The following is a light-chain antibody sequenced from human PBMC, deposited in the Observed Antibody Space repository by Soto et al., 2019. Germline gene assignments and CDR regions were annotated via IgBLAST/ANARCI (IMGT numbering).Light chain of an antibody. V-gene: IGKV1-5*03. Sequence: IQMTQSPSTLSASVGDRVTITCRASQSISDLLAWYQQKPGEAPKLLIYKASSLESGVPSRFSGSGSGTQFSLTINSLQPDDFATYYCQQYDNYYPFGGGTKVEIK. CDR1: QSISDL. CDR2: KAS. J-gene: IGKJ4*02. CDR3: QQYDNYYP.